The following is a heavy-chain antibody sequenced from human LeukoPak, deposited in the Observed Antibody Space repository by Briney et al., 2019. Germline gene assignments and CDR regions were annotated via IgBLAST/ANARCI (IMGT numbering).Heavy chain of an antibody. CDR1: GVTFSSYS. D-gene: IGHD2-2*01. CDR3: ARVRGYCSSTICYSDY. V-gene: IGHV3-30-3*01. J-gene: IGHJ4*02. Sequence: GGSLRLSRATSGVTFSSYSMHWVRQAPGKGLDWVAVITYDGSNKYYADSVKGRFTISRDNPKNTLYLQMNSLRAEDTDVYYCARVRGYCSSTICYSDYWGQGNLVTVSS. CDR2: ITYDGSNK.